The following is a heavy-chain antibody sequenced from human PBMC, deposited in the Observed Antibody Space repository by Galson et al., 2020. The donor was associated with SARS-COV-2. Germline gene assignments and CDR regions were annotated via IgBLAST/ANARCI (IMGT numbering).Heavy chain of an antibody. Sequence: SETLSLTCTVSGGSISSSSYYWGWIRQPPGKGLEWIGSIYYSGSTYYNPSLKSRVTISVDTSKNQFSLKLSSVTAADTAVYYCARQAEEQQLAWPSFDPWGQGTLVTVSS. CDR2: IYYSGST. J-gene: IGHJ5*02. CDR3: ARQAEEQQLAWPSFDP. CDR1: GGSISSSSYY. D-gene: IGHD6-13*01. V-gene: IGHV4-39*01.